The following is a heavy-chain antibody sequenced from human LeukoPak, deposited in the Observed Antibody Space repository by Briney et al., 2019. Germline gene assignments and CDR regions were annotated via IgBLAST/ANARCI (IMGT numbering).Heavy chain of an antibody. CDR1: GGSISSGSYY. V-gene: IGHV4-61*02. CDR3: ARGLDPYSSSCGY. CDR2: IYTSGST. D-gene: IGHD6-13*01. Sequence: SQTLSLTFTVSGGSISSGSYYWSWIRQPAGKGLEWIGRIYTSGSTNYNPSLKSRVTISVDTSKNQFSLKLSSVTAADTAVYYCARGLDPYSSSCGYWGQGTLVTVSS. J-gene: IGHJ4*02.